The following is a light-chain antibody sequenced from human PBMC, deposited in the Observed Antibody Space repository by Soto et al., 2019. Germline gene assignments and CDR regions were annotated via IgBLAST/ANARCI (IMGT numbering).Light chain of an antibody. J-gene: IGKJ4*01. V-gene: IGKV3-15*01. Sequence: EIVMTQSPATLSVSPGERATLSCRASQSVSSDLAWYQQKPGQAPRLLIYGASTRATGIPARFSGSGSGTDFTLTISSLQSEDFAVYYCQHYNNWPLTFGGGNKVDIK. CDR3: QHYNNWPLT. CDR1: QSVSSD. CDR2: GAS.